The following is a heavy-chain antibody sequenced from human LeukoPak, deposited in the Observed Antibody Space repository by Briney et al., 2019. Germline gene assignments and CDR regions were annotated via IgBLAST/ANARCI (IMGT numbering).Heavy chain of an antibody. V-gene: IGHV3-30*18. Sequence: GRSLRLSCAASGFTFSTYGMHWVRQAPGKGLEWVAVISYDGSNKYYADSVKGRFTISRDNSKNTLYLQMNSLRAEDTAVYYCAKDSTAAAGTAFDYCGQGTLVTVSS. CDR2: ISYDGSNK. CDR1: GFTFSTYG. J-gene: IGHJ4*02. D-gene: IGHD6-13*01. CDR3: AKDSTAAAGTAFDY.